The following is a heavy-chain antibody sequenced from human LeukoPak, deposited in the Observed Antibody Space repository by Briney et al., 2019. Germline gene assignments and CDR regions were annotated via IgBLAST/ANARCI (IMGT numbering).Heavy chain of an antibody. Sequence: SETLSLTCTVSGGSISSSSYYWGWIRQPPGKGLEWIGSIYYSGSTYYNPSLKSRVTISVDTSKNQFSLKLSSVTAADTAVYYCASTYYYDSSGRNWFDPWGQGTLVTVSS. CDR2: IYYSGST. CDR3: ASTYYYDSSGRNWFDP. CDR1: GGSISSSSYY. J-gene: IGHJ5*02. V-gene: IGHV4-39*01. D-gene: IGHD3-22*01.